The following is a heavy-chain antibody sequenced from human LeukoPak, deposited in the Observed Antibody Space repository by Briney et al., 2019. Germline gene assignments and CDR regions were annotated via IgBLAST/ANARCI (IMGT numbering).Heavy chain of an antibody. CDR2: ISHSDGTT. D-gene: IGHD2-15*01. CDR3: AKVRVASYYFDY. J-gene: IGHJ4*02. V-gene: IGHV3-23*01. CDR1: GFTFSSYA. Sequence: RAGGSLRLSCAASGFTFSSYAMSWVRQAPRKGLEWVSTISHSDGTTYYTDSVKGRFTISRDNSKNTLSLQMNSLRAEDTAVYYCAKVRVASYYFDYWGQGALVTVSS.